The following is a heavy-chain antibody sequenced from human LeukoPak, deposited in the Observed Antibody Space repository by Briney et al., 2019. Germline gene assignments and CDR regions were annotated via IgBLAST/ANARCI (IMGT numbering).Heavy chain of an antibody. V-gene: IGHV4-30-4*01. CDR1: GGSISSGDYY. CDR3: ARHLSTAGALGIDY. D-gene: IGHD6-13*01. Sequence: PSETLSLTCTVSGGSISSGDYYWSWIRQPPGKGLEWIGYIYYSGSTYYNPSLKSRVTISVDTSKNQFSLKLSSVTAADTAVYYCARHLSTAGALGIDYWGQGTLVTVSS. CDR2: IYYSGST. J-gene: IGHJ4*02.